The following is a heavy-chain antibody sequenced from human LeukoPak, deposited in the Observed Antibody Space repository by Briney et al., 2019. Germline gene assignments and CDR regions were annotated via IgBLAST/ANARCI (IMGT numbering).Heavy chain of an antibody. CDR1: GFTFSSYG. D-gene: IGHD5-18*01. CDR3: AKDIGSYGFGAFDI. Sequence: PGGSLRLSCAASGFTFSSYGMHWVRQAPGKGLEWVAVISYDGSNKYYADSVKGRFTISRDNSKNTLYLQMNSLRAEDMALYYCAKDIGSYGFGAFDIWGQGTMVTVSS. V-gene: IGHV3-30*18. J-gene: IGHJ3*02. CDR2: ISYDGSNK.